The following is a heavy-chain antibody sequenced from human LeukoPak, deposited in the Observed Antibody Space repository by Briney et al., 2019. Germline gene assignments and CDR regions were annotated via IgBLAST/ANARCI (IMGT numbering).Heavy chain of an antibody. Sequence: SVKVSCKASGGTFSRYVISWLRQAPGQGLEWMGGIIPMFGSANYAQRFQGRLTITADELTNTAYMELSSLRSEDTAVYYCARDAAIYDSGAYYYLWWGQGTLVTVSS. J-gene: IGHJ4*02. V-gene: IGHV1-69*13. D-gene: IGHD3-22*01. CDR1: GGTFSRYV. CDR2: IIPMFGSA. CDR3: ARDAAIYDSGAYYYLW.